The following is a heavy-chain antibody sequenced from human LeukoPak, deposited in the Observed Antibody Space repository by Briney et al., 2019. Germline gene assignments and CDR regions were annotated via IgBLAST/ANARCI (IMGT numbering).Heavy chain of an antibody. D-gene: IGHD3-22*01. V-gene: IGHV1-69*04. CDR2: IIPILGIA. CDR1: GGTFSSYT. Sequence: GASVKVSCKASGGTFSSYTISWVRQAPGQGLEWMGRIIPILGIANYAQKFQGRVTIPADKSTSTAYMELSSLRSEDTAVYYCAREEDHYYDSSGYRSYWGQGTLVTVSS. CDR3: AREEDHYYDSSGYRSY. J-gene: IGHJ4*02.